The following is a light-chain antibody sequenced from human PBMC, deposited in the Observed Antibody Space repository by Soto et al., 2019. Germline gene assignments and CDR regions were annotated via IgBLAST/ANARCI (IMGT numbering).Light chain of an antibody. Sequence: EIVLTQSPVTLSLSPGETATLSCSASQSVGTYLAWYQLKSGQAPRLLIYEASKRATGIPARFSGRGSGTDFTLTISSLEPEDFALYYCQQGSNWPPLTFGGGTKVEIK. CDR1: QSVGTY. V-gene: IGKV3-11*01. J-gene: IGKJ4*01. CDR2: EAS. CDR3: QQGSNWPPLT.